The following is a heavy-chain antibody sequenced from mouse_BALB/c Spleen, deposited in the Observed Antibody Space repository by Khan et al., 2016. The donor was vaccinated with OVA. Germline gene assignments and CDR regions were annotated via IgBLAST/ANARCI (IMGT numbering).Heavy chain of an antibody. CDR3: ARTASIKY. J-gene: IGHJ2*01. CDR2: ISYSGST. V-gene: IGHV3-2*02. Sequence: VQLKESGPGLVKPSQSLSLTCTVTGYSITSGYGWNWIRQFPGNKLEWMGYISYSGSTNYNPSLKSRISIPRDTSKNQFFLQLNSVTTEDTATYYCARTASIKYWGQGTTLTVSS. D-gene: IGHD1-2*01. CDR1: GYSITSGYG.